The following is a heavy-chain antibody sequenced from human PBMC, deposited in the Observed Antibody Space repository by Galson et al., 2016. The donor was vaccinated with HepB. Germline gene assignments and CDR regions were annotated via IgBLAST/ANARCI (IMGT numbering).Heavy chain of an antibody. Sequence: ALVKPTQTLTLTCTFSGFSLTTSGVGVGWISQHPGKALEWLALIYWDADKCYSPSLKRSLTITNETSKNQVVFTMTNIDPVDTATYFCANRGGYCSIKRCSRLNWFDPWGQGTLVTVSS. V-gene: IGHV2-5*02. J-gene: IGHJ5*02. CDR1: GFSLTTSGVG. CDR3: ANRGGYCSIKRCSRLNWFDP. D-gene: IGHD2-2*01. CDR2: IYWDADK.